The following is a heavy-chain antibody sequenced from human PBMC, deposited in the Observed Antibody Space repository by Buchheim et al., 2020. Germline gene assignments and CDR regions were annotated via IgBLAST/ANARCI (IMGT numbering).Heavy chain of an antibody. CDR1: GFTFSSYG. J-gene: IGHJ4*02. D-gene: IGHD3-22*01. Sequence: QVQLVESGGGVVQPGRSLRLSCAASGFTFSSYGMHWVRQAPGKGLEWVAVISYDGSNKYYADSVKGRFTISRDNSKNTLYLQMNSLRAEDTAVYYCAKGFSGYYDGYFDYWGQGTL. V-gene: IGHV3-30*18. CDR3: AKGFSGYYDGYFDY. CDR2: ISYDGSNK.